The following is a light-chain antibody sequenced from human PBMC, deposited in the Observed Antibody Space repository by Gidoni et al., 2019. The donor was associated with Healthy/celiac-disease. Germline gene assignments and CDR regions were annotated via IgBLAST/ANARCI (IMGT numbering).Light chain of an antibody. CDR2: AAS. V-gene: IGKV1-27*01. J-gene: IGKJ5*01. Sequence: DIQMTQSPSSLSASVGDRVTITRRASQGISTYLAWYQQKPGKVPKLLIYAASTLQSGVPSRFSGSGSGTDFTLTISSLQPEDGATYYCQKYNSAPLTFGQGTRLEIK. CDR1: QGISTY. CDR3: QKYNSAPLT.